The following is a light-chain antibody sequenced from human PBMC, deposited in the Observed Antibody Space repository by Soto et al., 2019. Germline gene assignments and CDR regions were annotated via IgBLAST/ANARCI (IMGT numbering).Light chain of an antibody. V-gene: IGKV3-20*01. CDR3: QQYGSLSWT. Sequence: EIVLTQSPGTLSLSPGEEATLSCRASHTVTTRYLAWYQQRPGQSPRLLIYGASTRATGIPDRFSGSGSGTDFTLTISRLEPEDFAVYYCQQYGSLSWTFGQGTKVDIK. CDR2: GAS. J-gene: IGKJ1*01. CDR1: HTVTTRY.